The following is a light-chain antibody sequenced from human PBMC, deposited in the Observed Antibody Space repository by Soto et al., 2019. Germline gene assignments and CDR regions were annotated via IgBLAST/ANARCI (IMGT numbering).Light chain of an antibody. CDR2: GAS. V-gene: IGKV3-15*01. Sequence: EIVLTQSPGTLSLSPGERATLSCRASQSITTNYLAWYQQEPGPAPRLLIYGASTRATGIPARFSGSGSGTEFTLTISSLQSEEFAVYYCQQYNNWPTETLGHGTKVDIK. CDR3: QQYNNWPTET. J-gene: IGKJ1*01. CDR1: QSITTN.